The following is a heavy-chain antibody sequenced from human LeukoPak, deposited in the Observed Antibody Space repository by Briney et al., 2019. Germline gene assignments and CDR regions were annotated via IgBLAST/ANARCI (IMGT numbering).Heavy chain of an antibody. D-gene: IGHD6-19*01. V-gene: IGHV3-30*02. Sequence: GRSLRLSCAASGFTFSSYGMHWVRQAPGKGPEWVAFIRYDGSNKYYADSVKGRFTISRDNSKNTLYLQMNSLRAEDTAVYYCAKVMGSSGWSSYWGQGTLVTVSS. J-gene: IGHJ4*02. CDR2: IRYDGSNK. CDR3: AKVMGSSGWSSY. CDR1: GFTFSSYG.